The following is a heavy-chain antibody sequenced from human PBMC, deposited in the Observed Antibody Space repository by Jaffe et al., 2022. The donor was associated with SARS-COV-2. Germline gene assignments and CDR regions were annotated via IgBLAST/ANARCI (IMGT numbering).Heavy chain of an antibody. CDR2: IYYSGST. D-gene: IGHD2-15*01. CDR3: ARGADLLGYCSGGSCYSGGGYYFDY. CDR1: GGSISSYY. Sequence: QVQLQESGPGLVKPSETLSLTCTVSGGSISSYYWSWIRQPPGKGLEWIGYIYYSGSTNYNPSLKSRVTISVDTSKNQFSLKLSSVTAADTAVYYCARGADLLGYCSGGSCYSGGGYYFDYWGQGTLVTVSS. V-gene: IGHV4-59*01. J-gene: IGHJ4*02.